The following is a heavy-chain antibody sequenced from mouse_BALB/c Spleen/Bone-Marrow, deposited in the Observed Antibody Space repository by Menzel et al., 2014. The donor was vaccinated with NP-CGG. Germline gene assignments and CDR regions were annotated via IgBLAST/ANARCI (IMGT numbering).Heavy chain of an antibody. Sequence: EVNVVESGGGLVKPGGSLKLSCGASGFTFSDYYMYWVRQTPEKRLEWVATISDGGTHTYYPDSVRGRFTISRDNAKNNLYLQMSSLKSEDTAMYYCAGTWEAMDYWGQGTSVTVSS. D-gene: IGHD3-3*01. J-gene: IGHJ4*01. CDR3: AGTWEAMDY. CDR2: ISDGGTHT. V-gene: IGHV5-4*02. CDR1: GFTFSDYY.